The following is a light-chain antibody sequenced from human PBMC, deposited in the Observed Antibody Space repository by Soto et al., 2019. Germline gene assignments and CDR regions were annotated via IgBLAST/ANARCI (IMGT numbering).Light chain of an antibody. CDR1: SSDVGGYNY. CDR2: YVS. J-gene: IGLJ2*01. Sequence: QSALTQPASVSGSPGQSITISCTGTSSDVGGYNYVSWYQQHPGKAPKLMIYYVSNRPSGVSNRFSGSKSGNTASLTISGLQAEDEADYYCSSDTSSSTLYVVFGGGTKLNVL. V-gene: IGLV2-14*01. CDR3: SSDTSSSTLYVV.